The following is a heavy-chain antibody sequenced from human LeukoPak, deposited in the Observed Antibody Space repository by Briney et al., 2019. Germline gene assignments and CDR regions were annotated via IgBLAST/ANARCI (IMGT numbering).Heavy chain of an antibody. J-gene: IGHJ4*02. Sequence: SETLSLTCAVSGGSLNHYHWSWIRQPPGKGLEWIGCIYHSGSTNYNPSLNSRVTMSVDTSKNQFSLRLSSVTAADTAVYYCASYYGSGTYSGYVDYWGQGTLVTVSS. CDR1: GGSLNHYH. CDR3: ASYYGSGTYSGYVDY. V-gene: IGHV4-59*01. D-gene: IGHD3-10*01. CDR2: IYHSGST.